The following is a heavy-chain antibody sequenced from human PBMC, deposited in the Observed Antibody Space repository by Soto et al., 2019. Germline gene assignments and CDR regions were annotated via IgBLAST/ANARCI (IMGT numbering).Heavy chain of an antibody. Sequence: QVQLVQSGVEVLKPGASVKVSCKTSGYTFANFGISWVRQAPGQGLEWMGWISNYNGNTAFSQKFLGRVSWTPDASPSTAYMELRSRTSEGTAVYYCVTSGAVAEDLAYWGQGALVSVSS. CDR2: ISNYNGNT. CDR3: VTSGAVAEDLAY. CDR1: GYTFANFG. V-gene: IGHV1-18*01. D-gene: IGHD6-19*01. J-gene: IGHJ4*02.